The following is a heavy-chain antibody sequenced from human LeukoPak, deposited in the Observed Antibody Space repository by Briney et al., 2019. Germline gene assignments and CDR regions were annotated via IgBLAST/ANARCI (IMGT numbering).Heavy chain of an antibody. V-gene: IGHV3-15*01. CDR1: GFTFSGAW. CDR2: IKSGGTA. J-gene: IGHJ4*02. D-gene: IGHD3-10*01. CDR3: TADVPGFGSGGMDF. Sequence: GWSLRLSCAASGFTFSGAWMIWVRQAPGTGLEWVGRIKSGGTADYAAPVKGRFTISRDDSKNTLYLQMNSLKTEDTAVYYCTADVPGFGSGGMDFWGQGTLVTVSS.